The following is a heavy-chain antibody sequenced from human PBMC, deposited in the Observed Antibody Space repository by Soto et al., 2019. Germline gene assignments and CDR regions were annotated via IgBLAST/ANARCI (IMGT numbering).Heavy chain of an antibody. J-gene: IGHJ3*02. CDR1: GFTFSDYY. V-gene: IGHV3-11*01. D-gene: IGHD3-22*01. CDR2: ISSSGSTI. CDR3: ARPPYYYDREELFDN. Sequence: PGGSLRLSCAASGFTFSDYYMSWIRQAPGKGLEWVSYISSSGSTIYYADSVKGRFTISRDNAKNSLYLQMNSLRAEDTAVYYCARPPYYYDREELFDNGGPGTMLAVSS.